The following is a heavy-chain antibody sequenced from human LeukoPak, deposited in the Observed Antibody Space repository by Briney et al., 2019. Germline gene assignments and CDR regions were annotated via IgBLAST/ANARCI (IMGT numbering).Heavy chain of an antibody. CDR3: ARTTVTTFDWFDP. V-gene: IGHV4-59*01. D-gene: IGHD4-17*01. J-gene: IGHJ5*02. CDR2: IYYSGST. CDR1: GGSISSYY. Sequence: SETLSIPCTVSGGSISSYYWSWIRQPPGKGLEWIGYIYYSGSTNYNPSLKSRVTISVDTSKNQFSLRLSSVTAADTAVYYCARTTVTTFDWFDPWGQGTLVTASS.